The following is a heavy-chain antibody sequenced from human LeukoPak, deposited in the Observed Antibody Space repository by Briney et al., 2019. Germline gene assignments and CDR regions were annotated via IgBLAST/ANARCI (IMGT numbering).Heavy chain of an antibody. CDR1: GGSISSSSYY. V-gene: IGHV4-39*07. CDR2: IYYSGST. Sequence: IPSETLSLTCTVSGGSISSSSYYWGWIRQPPGKGLEWIGSIYYSGSTNYNPSLKSRVTISVDTSKNQFSLKLSSVTAADTAVYYCARYYYGSGSYYKTVGWFDPWGQGTLVTVSS. D-gene: IGHD3-10*01. CDR3: ARYYYGSGSYYKTVGWFDP. J-gene: IGHJ5*02.